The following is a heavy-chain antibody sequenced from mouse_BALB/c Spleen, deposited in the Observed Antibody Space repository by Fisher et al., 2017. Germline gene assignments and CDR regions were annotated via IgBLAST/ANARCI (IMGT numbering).Heavy chain of an antibody. CDR3: ARDRGKGLSMDY. V-gene: IGHV5-9-4*01. D-gene: IGHD2-1*01. Sequence: RFTISRDNAKNTLYLQMSSLRSEDTAMYYCARDRGKGLSMDYWGQGTSVTVSS. J-gene: IGHJ4*01.